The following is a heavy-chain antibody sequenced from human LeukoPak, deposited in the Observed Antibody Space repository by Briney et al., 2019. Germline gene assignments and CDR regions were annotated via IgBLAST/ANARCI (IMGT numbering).Heavy chain of an antibody. J-gene: IGHJ6*03. Sequence: SGGSLRLSCAASGFTFDDYAMHWVRQAPGKGLEWVSGISWNSGSIGYADSVKGRFTISRDNAKNSLYLQMNRLRAEDTALYYCAKSSSSSDYYYYYMDVWGKGTTVTVSS. CDR2: ISWNSGSI. V-gene: IGHV3-9*01. CDR1: GFTFDDYA. D-gene: IGHD6-6*01. CDR3: AKSSSSSDYYYYYMDV.